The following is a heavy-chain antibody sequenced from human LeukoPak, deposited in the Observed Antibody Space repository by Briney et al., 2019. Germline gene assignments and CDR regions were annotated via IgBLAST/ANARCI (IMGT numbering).Heavy chain of an antibody. CDR2: IKQDGSEK. Sequence: PGGSLRLSFAASGFTFSSYWMSWVRQAPGKGLEWVANIKQDGSEKYYLDFVKGRFTISRDNPKNSLYLQMDRLGAEDTAVYYCAKFSRAADSYWGQGTLVTVSS. CDR1: GFTFSSYW. V-gene: IGHV3-7*01. J-gene: IGHJ4*02. D-gene: IGHD2-15*01. CDR3: AKFSRAADSY.